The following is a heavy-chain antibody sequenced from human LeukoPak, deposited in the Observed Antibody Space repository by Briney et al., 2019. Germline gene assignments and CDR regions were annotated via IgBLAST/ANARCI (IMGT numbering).Heavy chain of an antibody. CDR2: INPNSGGT. V-gene: IGHV1-2*02. CDR3: ASLAVAGTPDYYDY. D-gene: IGHD6-19*01. Sequence: GASVKVSCKASGYTFTGYYMHWVRQAPGQGLEWMGWINPNSGGTNYAQKFQGRVTMTRDTSISTAYMELSRLRSDDPAVYCCASLAVAGTPDYYDYWGQGTLVTVSS. CDR1: GYTFTGYY. J-gene: IGHJ4*02.